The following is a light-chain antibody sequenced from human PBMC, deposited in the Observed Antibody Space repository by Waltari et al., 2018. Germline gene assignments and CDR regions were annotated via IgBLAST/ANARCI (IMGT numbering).Light chain of an antibody. CDR3: CSYAGSSTFV. Sequence: QSALTQPASVSGSPGQSITLSCTGTSSHAGRSTLFPWYQQHPGKAPKLMIYEGSKRPSGVSNRFSGSKSGNTASLTISGLQAEDEADYYCCSYAGSSTFVFGGGTKLTVL. V-gene: IGLV2-23*03. CDR2: EGS. CDR1: SSHAGRSTL. J-gene: IGLJ2*01.